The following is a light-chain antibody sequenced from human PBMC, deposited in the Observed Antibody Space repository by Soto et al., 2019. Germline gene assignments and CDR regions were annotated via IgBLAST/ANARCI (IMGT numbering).Light chain of an antibody. CDR1: QSVSSSY. J-gene: IGKJ5*01. CDR3: QQYNNWPPIT. V-gene: IGKV3D-15*01. Sequence: IVLTQSAGTLALSPGEIAILSCRASQSVSSSYLAWYQQKPGQAPRLLIYGASSRATGIPARFSGSGSGTEFTLTITSLQSEDFAVYYCQQYNNWPPITFGQGTRLEIK. CDR2: GAS.